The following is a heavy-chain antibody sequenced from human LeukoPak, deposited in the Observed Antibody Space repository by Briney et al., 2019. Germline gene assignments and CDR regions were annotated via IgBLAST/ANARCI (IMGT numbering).Heavy chain of an antibody. J-gene: IGHJ4*02. CDR1: GGTFSSYA. Sequence: ASVKVSCKASGGTFSSYAINWVQQATGQGLEWMGWMNPNSGNTGYAQKFQGRVTITRNTSISTAYMELSSLRSEDTAVYYCASGPGGGATNNWGQGTLVTVSS. D-gene: IGHD1-26*01. CDR2: MNPNSGNT. V-gene: IGHV1-8*03. CDR3: ASGPGGGATNN.